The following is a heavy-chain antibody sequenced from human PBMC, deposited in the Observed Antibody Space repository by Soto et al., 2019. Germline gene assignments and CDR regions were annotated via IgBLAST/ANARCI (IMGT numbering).Heavy chain of an antibody. V-gene: IGHV4-39*01. CDR3: ATHPPYGPLDV. CDR1: GDSISSSSNH. D-gene: IGHD4-17*01. CDR2: IYYSENT. Sequence: SETLSLTCTVSGDSISSSSNHWGWIRQPPGKGLEWIGNIYYSENTYYNPSLKSRVTISVDTSKNQFSLRLTSVTAADTAVYYCATHPPYGPLDVWGQGILVTVSS. J-gene: IGHJ4*02.